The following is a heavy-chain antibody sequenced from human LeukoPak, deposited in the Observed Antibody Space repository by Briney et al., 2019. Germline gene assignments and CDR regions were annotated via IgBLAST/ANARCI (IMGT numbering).Heavy chain of an antibody. CDR2: IASSGRNT. J-gene: IGHJ4*02. CDR3: AKAPIYCSGGSCLYYFDY. V-gene: IGHV3-23*01. CDR1: GFNFNDAA. Sequence: GGSLGLSCAASGFNFNDAAMTWVRQAPGKGLEWVSLIASSGRNTYYTDSVRGRFTISRDNSKKTLSLQMNSLRVEDTAVYYCAKAPIYCSGGSCLYYFDYWGQGTLVTVSS. D-gene: IGHD2-15*01.